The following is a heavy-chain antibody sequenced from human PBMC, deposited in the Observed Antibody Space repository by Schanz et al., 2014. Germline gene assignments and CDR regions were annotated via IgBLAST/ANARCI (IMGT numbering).Heavy chain of an antibody. CDR2: INPNSGGT. D-gene: IGHD3-10*01. V-gene: IGHV1-2*06. Sequence: QVQLVQSGAEVKKPGASVKVSCKSSGYTFTDYHIHWVRQAPGQGLEYMGRINPNSGGTNFAQKFQGRVTMTRDTSISTVYMELSRPRSDDTAVYYCAREGTVIRGLSGWFDPWGQGTLVTVSS. J-gene: IGHJ5*02. CDR3: AREGTVIRGLSGWFDP. CDR1: GYTFTDYH.